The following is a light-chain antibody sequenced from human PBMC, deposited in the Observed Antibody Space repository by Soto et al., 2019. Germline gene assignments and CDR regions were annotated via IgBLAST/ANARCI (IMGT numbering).Light chain of an antibody. Sequence: QSVLTQPASVSGSAVQSITISCTGTSSDGGGYNYVSWYQQHPGKAPKLMIYDVSNRPSGVSNRFSGSKSGNTASLTISGLQAEDEADYYCSSYTSSSTQVFGTGTKVTVL. CDR1: SSDGGGYNY. CDR3: SSYTSSSTQV. CDR2: DVS. V-gene: IGLV2-14*01. J-gene: IGLJ1*01.